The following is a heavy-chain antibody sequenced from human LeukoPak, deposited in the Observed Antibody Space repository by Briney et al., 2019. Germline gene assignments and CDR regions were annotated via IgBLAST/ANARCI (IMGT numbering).Heavy chain of an antibody. Sequence: DSVKGRFTISRDNSKNRLDLQMNSLRAEDTAVYYCAKERRAVYVGMDVWGQGTTVTVSS. J-gene: IGHJ6*02. D-gene: IGHD6-19*01. CDR3: AKERRAVYVGMDV. V-gene: IGHV3-30*02.